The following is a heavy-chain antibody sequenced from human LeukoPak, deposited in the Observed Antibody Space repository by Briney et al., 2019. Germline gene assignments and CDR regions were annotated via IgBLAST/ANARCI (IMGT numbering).Heavy chain of an antibody. CDR3: ARKDGGRDGMDV. J-gene: IGHJ6*02. V-gene: IGHV1-2*02. Sequence: ASVKVSCRASGYTFTDYYMHWVRQAPGQGLEWMGWLNPNTLVTNYAQHFQGRVSMTWDTSISTGYMDLHSLTSDDTAVYYCARKDGGRDGMDVWGQGTTVTVSS. CDR1: GYTFTDYY. D-gene: IGHD4-23*01. CDR2: LNPNTLVT.